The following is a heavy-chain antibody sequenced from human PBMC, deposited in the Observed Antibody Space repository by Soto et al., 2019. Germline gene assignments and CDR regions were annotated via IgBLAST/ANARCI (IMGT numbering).Heavy chain of an antibody. CDR2: ISAYNGNT. Sequence: WASVKVSCKASGGAFTRYGISWVRQAPGQGLEWMGWISAYNGNTNYAQKLQGRVTMTTDTSTSTAYMELRSLRSDDTAVYYCARDQANYYDSSGYYSVHWGQGTLVTVSS. CDR1: GGAFTRYG. J-gene: IGHJ4*02. V-gene: IGHV1-18*01. CDR3: ARDQANYYDSSGYYSVH. D-gene: IGHD3-22*01.